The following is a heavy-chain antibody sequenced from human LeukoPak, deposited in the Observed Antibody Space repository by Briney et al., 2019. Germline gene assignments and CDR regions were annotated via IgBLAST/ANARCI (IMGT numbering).Heavy chain of an antibody. CDR3: ATRLLWFGELDY. D-gene: IGHD3-10*01. V-gene: IGHV4-39*01. Sequence: SETLSLTCTVSGGSISSSSYYWGWIRQPPGKGLEWIGSIYYSGSTYYNPSFKSRVTISVDMSKNQFSLKLSSVTAADTAVYYCATRLLWFGELDYWGQGTLVTVSS. J-gene: IGHJ4*02. CDR2: IYYSGST. CDR1: GGSISSSSYY.